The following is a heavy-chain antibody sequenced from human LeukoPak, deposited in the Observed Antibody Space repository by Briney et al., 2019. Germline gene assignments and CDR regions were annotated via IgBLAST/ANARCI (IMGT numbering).Heavy chain of an antibody. D-gene: IGHD3-10*01. Sequence: SVKVSCKASGGTFSSYAISWVRQAPGQGLEWMGGIIPIFGTANYAQKFQGRVTITADKSTSTAYMELSSLRSEDTAVYYCARARQGFGKLLSPFDYWGQEPWSPSLQ. J-gene: IGHJ4*01. CDR1: GGTFSSYA. V-gene: IGHV1-69*06. CDR3: ARARQGFGKLLSPFDY. CDR2: IIPIFGTA.